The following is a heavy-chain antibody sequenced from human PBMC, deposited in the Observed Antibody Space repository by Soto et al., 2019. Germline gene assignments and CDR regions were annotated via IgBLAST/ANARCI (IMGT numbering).Heavy chain of an antibody. CDR2: IYYSGST. J-gene: IGHJ4*02. D-gene: IGHD3-16*01. CDR1: GGSISSSSYY. Sequence: QLQLQESGPGLVKPSETLSLTCTVSGGSISSSSYYWGWIRQPPGKGLEWIGSIYYSGSTYYNPSLTGRVTISVGTAKNQVSLKRSSVTAADTAVYYCATLGVGSLAYWGQGTLVTVSS. V-gene: IGHV4-39*01. CDR3: ATLGVGSLAY.